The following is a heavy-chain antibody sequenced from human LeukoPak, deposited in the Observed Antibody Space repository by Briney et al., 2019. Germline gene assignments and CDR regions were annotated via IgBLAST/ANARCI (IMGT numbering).Heavy chain of an antibody. V-gene: IGHV3-30*04. CDR2: ISYDGSNK. D-gene: IGHD6-19*01. J-gene: IGHJ4*02. Sequence: GRSLRLSCAASGSTFSSYAMHWVRQAPGKGLEWVAVISYDGSNKYYADSVKGRFTISRDNSKNTLYLQMNSLRAEDTAVYYCAREPIAVAGPPFDYWGQGTLVTVSS. CDR1: GSTFSSYA. CDR3: AREPIAVAGPPFDY.